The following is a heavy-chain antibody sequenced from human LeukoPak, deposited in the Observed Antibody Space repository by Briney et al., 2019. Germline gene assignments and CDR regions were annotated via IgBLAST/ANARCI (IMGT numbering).Heavy chain of an antibody. CDR1: GFTFSSYA. J-gene: IGHJ4*02. CDR2: ISGSGGST. Sequence: GGSLRLSCAASGFTFSSYAMSWVRQAPGKGLEWVSAISGSGGSTYYADSVKGRFTISRDNSKNTLYLQMNSLRAEDTAVYYCANGRGLVRGVNIPLDYWGQGTLVTVSS. D-gene: IGHD3-10*01. V-gene: IGHV3-23*01. CDR3: ANGRGLVRGVNIPLDY.